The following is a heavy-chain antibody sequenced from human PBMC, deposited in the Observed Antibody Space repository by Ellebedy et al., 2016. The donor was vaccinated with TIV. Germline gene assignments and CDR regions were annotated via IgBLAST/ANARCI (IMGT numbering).Heavy chain of an antibody. CDR2: IHDSGTT. D-gene: IGHD1-26*01. CDR1: GFTFDDYA. CDR3: ARWVFGRTFDS. J-gene: IGHJ4*02. Sequence: ESLKISCAASGFTFDDYAMHWVRQPPGKGLEWIGYIHDSGTTKYNPSLKSRVTISVDTSKNQFSLKLSSVTAADTAVYYCARWVFGRTFDSWGQGTLVTVSS. V-gene: IGHV4-59*01.